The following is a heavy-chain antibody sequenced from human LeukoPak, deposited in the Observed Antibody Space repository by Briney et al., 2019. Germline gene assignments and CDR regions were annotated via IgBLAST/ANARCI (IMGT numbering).Heavy chain of an antibody. D-gene: IGHD4-11*01. J-gene: IGHJ6*03. CDR3: ARLRYSNPIYYYMDV. Sequence: PSETLSLTCIVSGDSISTYYWNWIRQPPGKGLEWIGSIYYSGITYYNPSLKSRVTISVDTSKNQFSLKLSSVTAADTAVYYCARLRYSNPIYYYMDVWGTGITVTVS. V-gene: IGHV4-59*05. CDR1: GDSISTYY. CDR2: IYYSGIT.